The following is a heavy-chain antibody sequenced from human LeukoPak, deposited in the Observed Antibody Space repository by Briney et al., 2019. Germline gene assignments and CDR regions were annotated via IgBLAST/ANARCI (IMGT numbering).Heavy chain of an antibody. CDR2: INPNSGGT. CDR1: GYTFTGYY. CDR3: ARVGYSSGWYDY. J-gene: IGHJ4*02. V-gene: IGHV1-2*02. Sequence: ASVKVSCKASGYTFTGYYMHWVRQAPGQGLEWMGWINPNSGGTNYAQKFQGRVTMTRDTSISTTYMELSRLRSDDTAVYYCARVGYSSGWYDYWGQGTLVTVSS. D-gene: IGHD6-19*01.